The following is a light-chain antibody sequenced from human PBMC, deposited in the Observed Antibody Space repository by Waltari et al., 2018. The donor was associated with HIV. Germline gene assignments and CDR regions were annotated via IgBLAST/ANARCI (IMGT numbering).Light chain of an antibody. J-gene: IGKJ2*01. CDR3: QQYGNSPYT. CDR1: QTVDSNS. Sequence: EVVLTQSPGTLSVSPGDKVTLSCRASQTVDSNSLAWYQQKPGQAPRLLMYDASTRATGIPDRISGSGSGTDFTLTFSRLEPEDFAAVYLCQQYGNSPYTFGQGTKLEIK. V-gene: IGKV3-20*01. CDR2: DAS.